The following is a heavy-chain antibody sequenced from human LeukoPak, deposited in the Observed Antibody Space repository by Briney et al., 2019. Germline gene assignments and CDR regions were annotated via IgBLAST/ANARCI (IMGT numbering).Heavy chain of an antibody. Sequence: SETLSLTCTVSGGSISSSSYYWGWIRQPPGKGLEWIGSIYYSGSTYYNPSLKSRVTISADTSKNQFSLKLSSVTAADTAVYYCAKNGQSGFSFDPWGQGTLVTVSS. CDR2: IYYSGST. V-gene: IGHV4-39*07. J-gene: IGHJ5*02. CDR1: GGSISSSSYY. CDR3: AKNGQSGFSFDP. D-gene: IGHD2-8*01.